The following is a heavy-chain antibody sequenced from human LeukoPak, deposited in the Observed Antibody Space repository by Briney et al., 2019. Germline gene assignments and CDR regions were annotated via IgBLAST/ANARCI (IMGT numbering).Heavy chain of an antibody. CDR2: LYYSGRT. Sequence: PSETLSLTCTVSGDSISSYFWCWIRQPPGKGLEWIGCLYYSGRTNYSPSLTSRVTLSADTSKNQFSLKLNSVTAADSAIYYCARVAPYCSSTSCYPDYYYYYMDVWGKGTTVTVSS. CDR3: ARVAPYCSSTSCYPDYYYYYMDV. D-gene: IGHD2-2*01. J-gene: IGHJ6*03. V-gene: IGHV4-59*01. CDR1: GDSISSYF.